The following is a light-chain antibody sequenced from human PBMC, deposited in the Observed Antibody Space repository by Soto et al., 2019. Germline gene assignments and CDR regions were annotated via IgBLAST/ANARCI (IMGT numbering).Light chain of an antibody. CDR1: SSDVGGYNY. CDR2: EVS. J-gene: IGLJ3*02. V-gene: IGLV2-14*01. CDR3: QAYDYSLTAFV. Sequence: QSALTQPASVSGSPGQSITISCTGTSSDVGGYNYVSWYQQHPGKAPKLLIFEVSNRPSGISIRFSGSKSGTSASLAITGLQAEDEADYYCQAYDYSLTAFVFGGGTKLTVL.